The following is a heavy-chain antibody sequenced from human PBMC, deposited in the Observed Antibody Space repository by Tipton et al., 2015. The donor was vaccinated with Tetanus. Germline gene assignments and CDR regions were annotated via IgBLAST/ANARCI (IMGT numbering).Heavy chain of an antibody. CDR2: INHSGST. CDR3: ARGRNYGGWFDP. CDR1: GGSFSGYY. Sequence: TLSLTCAVYGGSFSGYYWSWIRQPPGKGLEWIGEINHSGSTNYNPSLKSRVTISVDTSKNQFSLKLSSVTAADTAVYYCARGRNYGGWFDPWGQGTLVTVSS. V-gene: IGHV4-34*01. J-gene: IGHJ5*02. D-gene: IGHD4-23*01.